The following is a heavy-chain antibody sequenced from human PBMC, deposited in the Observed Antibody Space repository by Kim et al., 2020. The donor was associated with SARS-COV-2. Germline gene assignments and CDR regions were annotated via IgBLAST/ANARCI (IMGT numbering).Heavy chain of an antibody. Sequence: GGSLRLSCAASGFTFSSYGMHWVRPAPGKGLEWVAFIWYDGSNKYYAASVKGRFTISRDNSKNTLFLQMNSLRAEDTAVYYCSNKYSGGDQVFDYWGQGT. CDR1: GFTFSSYG. V-gene: IGHV3-30*02. CDR3: SNKYSGGDQVFDY. J-gene: IGHJ4*02. CDR2: IWYDGSNK. D-gene: IGHD1-26*01.